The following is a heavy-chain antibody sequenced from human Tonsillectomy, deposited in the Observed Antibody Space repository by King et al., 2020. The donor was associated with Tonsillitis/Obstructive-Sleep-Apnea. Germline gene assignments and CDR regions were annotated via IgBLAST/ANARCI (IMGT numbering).Heavy chain of an antibody. CDR3: VRDRQFQWSYDAPSYFDS. V-gene: IGHV3-48*02. D-gene: IGHD1-26*01. J-gene: IGHJ4*02. CDR1: GFDFNVYS. Sequence: VQLVESGGASVQPGGSLRLSCAASGFDFNVYSMNWVRQAPGKGLEWVSYLSSSSQTIYYADSVRGRFTISRDNANNSLFLQMNSLRDEDTAVYYFVRDRQFQWSYDAPSYFDSWGQGILVTVSS. CDR2: LSSSSQTI.